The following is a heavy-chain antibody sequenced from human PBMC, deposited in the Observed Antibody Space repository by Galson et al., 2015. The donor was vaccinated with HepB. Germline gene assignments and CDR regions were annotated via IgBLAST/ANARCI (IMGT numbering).Heavy chain of an antibody. CDR3: ARWAYYYDSKPGDAFDI. Sequence: SVKVSCKASGGTFSSYAISWVRQAPGQGLEWMGGIIPIFGTANYAQKFQGRVTITADESTSTAYMELSSLRSEDTAVYYCARWAYYYDSKPGDAFDIWGQGTMVTVSS. D-gene: IGHD3-22*01. CDR2: IIPIFGTA. CDR1: GGTFSSYA. J-gene: IGHJ3*02. V-gene: IGHV1-69*13.